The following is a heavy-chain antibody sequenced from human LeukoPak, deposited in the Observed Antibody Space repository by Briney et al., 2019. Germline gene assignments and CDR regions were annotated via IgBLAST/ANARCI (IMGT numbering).Heavy chain of an antibody. D-gene: IGHD6-19*01. V-gene: IGHV4-59*08. CDR3: ARHEGRSGWYYFDY. Sequence: PSETLSLTCTVSGGSTSSYYWSWIRQPPGKGLEWIGYIYYSGSTKYNPSLKSRVTISVDTSKNQFSLNLSSVTAADTAVYYCARHEGRSGWYYFDYWGQGTLVTVSS. CDR2: IYYSGST. CDR1: GGSTSSYY. J-gene: IGHJ4*02.